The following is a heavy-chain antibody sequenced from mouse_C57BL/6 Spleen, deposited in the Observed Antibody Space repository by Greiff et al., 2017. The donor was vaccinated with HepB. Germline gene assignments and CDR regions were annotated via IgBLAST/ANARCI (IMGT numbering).Heavy chain of an antibody. Sequence: ESGPGLVKPSQSLSLTCSVTGYSITSGYYWNWIRQFPGNKLEWMGYISYDGSNNYNPSLKNRISITRDTSKNQFVLKLNSVTTEDTATYYCARAQLGFAYWGQGTLVTVSA. CDR3: ARAQLGFAY. CDR2: ISYDGSN. D-gene: IGHD3-1*01. V-gene: IGHV3-6*01. J-gene: IGHJ3*01. CDR1: GYSITSGYY.